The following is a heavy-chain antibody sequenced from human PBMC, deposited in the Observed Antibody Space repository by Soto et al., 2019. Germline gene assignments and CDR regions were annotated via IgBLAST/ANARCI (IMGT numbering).Heavy chain of an antibody. CDR2: IWYDGSNK. CDR3: ARDPLHYDILTGYSPNYFDF. CDR1: GFTFSDYG. J-gene: IGHJ4*02. Sequence: WGSLRLSCAASGFTFSDYGMHWVRQAPGKGLEWVAVIWYDGSNKYYADSVKGRFTISRDNSKNTLYLQMNSLRAEGTAVYYCARDPLHYDILTGYSPNYFDFWGQGTLVTVSS. D-gene: IGHD3-9*01. V-gene: IGHV3-33*01.